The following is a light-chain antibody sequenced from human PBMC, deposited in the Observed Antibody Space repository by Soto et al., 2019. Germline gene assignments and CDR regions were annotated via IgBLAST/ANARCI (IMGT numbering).Light chain of an antibody. Sequence: QSALTQPPSASGSPGQSVTISCTGTSSDVGGYEYVSWYQQHPGKAPKFMIYEVSKRPSGVPDRFSGSKSGNTATLTVSGLQADDEADYYCTSYAGDYTWVFGGGTKVTVL. CDR1: SSDVGGYEY. J-gene: IGLJ3*02. CDR2: EVS. V-gene: IGLV2-8*01. CDR3: TSYAGDYTWV.